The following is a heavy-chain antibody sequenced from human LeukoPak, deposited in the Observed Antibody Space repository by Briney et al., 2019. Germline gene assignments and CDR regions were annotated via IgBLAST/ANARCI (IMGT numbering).Heavy chain of an antibody. J-gene: IGHJ4*02. CDR1: GFTFSSYA. Sequence: GGSLRLSWAASGFTFSSYAMSWVRQAPGKGLEWVSAISGSGGSTHYADSVKGRFTISRDNSKNTLYLQMNSLRAEDTAVYYCAKYRGSSSWFPNYYFDYWGQGTLVTVSS. CDR2: ISGSGGST. V-gene: IGHV3-23*01. D-gene: IGHD1-26*01. CDR3: AKYRGSSSWFPNYYFDY.